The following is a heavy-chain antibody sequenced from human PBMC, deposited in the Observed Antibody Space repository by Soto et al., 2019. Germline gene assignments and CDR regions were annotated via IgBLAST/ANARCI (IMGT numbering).Heavy chain of an antibody. CDR2: IYYDGSNE. CDR1: GFTFSSYG. Sequence: QVQLVESGGVVVQPGRSLRLSCAASGFTFSSYGMHWVRQAPGKGLEWVAVIYYDGSNEYYADSVKGRFTISRDNSENTLYLQMNSLRAEDTAVYYCARDYSSTSYGFDSWGQGTLVTVSS. CDR3: ARDYSSTSYGFDS. V-gene: IGHV3-33*01. J-gene: IGHJ4*02. D-gene: IGHD6-13*01.